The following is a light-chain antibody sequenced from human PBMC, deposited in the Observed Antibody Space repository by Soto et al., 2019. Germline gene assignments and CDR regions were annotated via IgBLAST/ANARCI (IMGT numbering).Light chain of an antibody. CDR1: QSVSSN. CDR3: QQYGNLWT. V-gene: IGKV3-15*01. Sequence: ELVMTQSPATLSVSPGERATLSCRASQSVSSNLAWYQQKPGQAPRLLIYGASTRAAGIPARFSGSGSGTEFTLTISSLQSEDFATYYCQQYGNLWTFGQGTKVEIK. CDR2: GAS. J-gene: IGKJ1*01.